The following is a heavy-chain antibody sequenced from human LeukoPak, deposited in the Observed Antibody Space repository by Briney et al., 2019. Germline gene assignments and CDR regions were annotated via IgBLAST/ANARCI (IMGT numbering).Heavy chain of an antibody. CDR2: IYNSGST. Sequence: SETLSLTCTVSGGSISSYYWSWIRQPPGKGLEWIGYIYNSGSTNYNPSLKSRVTISVDTSKNQFSLKLSSVTAADTAVYYCARDSSGLRYFDWLSLKPYYYYGMDVWGQGTTVTVSS. D-gene: IGHD3-9*01. CDR3: ARDSSGLRYFDWLSLKPYYYYGMDV. CDR1: GGSISSYY. J-gene: IGHJ6*02. V-gene: IGHV4-59*01.